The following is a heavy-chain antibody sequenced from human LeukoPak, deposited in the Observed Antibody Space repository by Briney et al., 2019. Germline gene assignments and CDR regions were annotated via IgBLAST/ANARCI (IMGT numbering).Heavy chain of an antibody. Sequence: PKASVKVSCKVSGYTLTELSMYWVRQAPGKGLEWMGGFDPEDGETIYAQKFQGRVTMTEDTSTDTAYMELSSLRSEDTAVYYCATSPQSPYSSGLDYWGQGTLVTVSS. CDR2: FDPEDGET. V-gene: IGHV1-24*01. CDR1: GYTLTELS. J-gene: IGHJ4*02. CDR3: ATSPQSPYSSGLDY. D-gene: IGHD6-25*01.